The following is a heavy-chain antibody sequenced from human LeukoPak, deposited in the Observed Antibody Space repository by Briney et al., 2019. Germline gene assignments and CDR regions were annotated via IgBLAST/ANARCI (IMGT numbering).Heavy chain of an antibody. J-gene: IGHJ4*02. CDR2: GDYSGGT. V-gene: IGHV4-39*07. D-gene: IGHD6-19*01. CDR1: GDSFTSVTDY. CDR3: AGERGEEYSSGWYKTNFFYN. Sequence: PSETLSLTCTVSGDSFTSVTDYRAWIRQPPGKGLEWIATGDYSGGTYYNPSLESRVAISADMSKNQISLQLTSVTGADTAVYYCAGERGEEYSSGWYKTNFFYNWGQGIRVTVSS.